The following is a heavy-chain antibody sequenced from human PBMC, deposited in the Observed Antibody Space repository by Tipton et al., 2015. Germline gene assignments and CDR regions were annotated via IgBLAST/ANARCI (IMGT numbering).Heavy chain of an antibody. Sequence: TLSLTCTVSGGAITSDGFYWSWIRQHPGKVLEWIGYIFYTGSTYYTPSLKSRATLSVDTSKNQFSLKLSSVTAADTAVYYCARDGYNSNYFDYWGQGTLVTVSS. CDR3: ARDGYNSNYFDY. D-gene: IGHD5-24*01. V-gene: IGHV4-31*03. J-gene: IGHJ4*02. CDR1: GGAITSDGFY. CDR2: IFYTGST.